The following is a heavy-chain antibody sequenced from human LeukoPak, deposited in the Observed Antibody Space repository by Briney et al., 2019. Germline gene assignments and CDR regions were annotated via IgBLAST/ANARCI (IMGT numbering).Heavy chain of an antibody. CDR3: ARHAYTEWIQLWLVTNYFDY. D-gene: IGHD5-18*01. CDR1: GGSISSSSYY. J-gene: IGHJ4*02. V-gene: IGHV4-39*01. Sequence: PSETLSLTCTVSGGSISSSSYYWGWIRQPPGKGLEWIGGIYYSGSTYYNPSLKSRVTISVDTSKNQFSLKLSSVTAADTAVYYCARHAYTEWIQLWLVTNYFDYWGQGTLVTVSS. CDR2: IYYSGST.